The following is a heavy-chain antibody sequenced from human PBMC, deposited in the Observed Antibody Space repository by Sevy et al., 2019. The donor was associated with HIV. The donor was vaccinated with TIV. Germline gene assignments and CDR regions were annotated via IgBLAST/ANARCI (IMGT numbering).Heavy chain of an antibody. J-gene: IGHJ4*02. D-gene: IGHD2-15*01. V-gene: IGHV4-30-4*08. CDR3: AVAVSVIPSATPPKFDS. CDR1: GGSISRTDSL. CDR2: IYHTGSD. Sequence: SETLSLTCTVSGGSISRTDSLWAWIRQPPGKGLEWIGYIYHTGSDYYNPSLKSRVTISVDKSKNQFSLRLNSVTAADTAVYYCAVAVSVIPSATPPKFDSWGLGALVTVSS.